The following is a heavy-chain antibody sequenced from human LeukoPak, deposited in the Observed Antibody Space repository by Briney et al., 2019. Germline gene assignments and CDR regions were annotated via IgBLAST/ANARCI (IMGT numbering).Heavy chain of an antibody. D-gene: IGHD6-13*01. CDR1: GFTFSRYW. J-gene: IGHJ5*02. CDR2: IKEGGTEN. Sequence: GGSLRLSCAASGFTFSRYWMSWVRQAPGKGLEWVANIKEGGTENYYVDSVKGRFTISRDDAKNSLYLQMNSLTAEDTAVYYCAREFRGSAAGKVYNWFDPWGQGTLVTVSS. V-gene: IGHV3-7*01. CDR3: AREFRGSAAGKVYNWFDP.